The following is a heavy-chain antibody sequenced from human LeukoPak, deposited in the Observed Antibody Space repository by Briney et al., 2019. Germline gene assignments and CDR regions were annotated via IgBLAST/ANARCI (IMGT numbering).Heavy chain of an antibody. Sequence: PGGSLRLSCAASGFTFSDYYMSWIRQAPGKGLEWVSAISGSGGSTYYADSVKGRFTISRDNSKNTLYLQMNSLRVEDTAVYYCAKDQRYYGSGSYYVSYWGQGTLVTVSS. V-gene: IGHV3-23*01. J-gene: IGHJ4*02. CDR2: ISGSGGST. CDR3: AKDQRYYGSGSYYVSY. D-gene: IGHD3-10*01. CDR1: GFTFSDYY.